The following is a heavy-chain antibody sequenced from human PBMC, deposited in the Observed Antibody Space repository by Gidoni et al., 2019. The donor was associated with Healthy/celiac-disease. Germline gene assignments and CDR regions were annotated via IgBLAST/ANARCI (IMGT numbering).Heavy chain of an antibody. D-gene: IGHD2-15*01. J-gene: IGHJ5*02. Sequence: QVQLQESGPGLVKPSQTLSLPCTVSGGSISSGGYYWSWIRQHPGKGLEWIGYIYYSGSTYYNPSLKSLVTISVDTSKNQFSLKLSSVTAADTAVYYCARVTPRYCSGGSCYWFDPWGQGTLVTVSS. CDR3: ARVTPRYCSGGSCYWFDP. CDR1: GGSISSGGYY. CDR2: IYYSGST. V-gene: IGHV4-31*01.